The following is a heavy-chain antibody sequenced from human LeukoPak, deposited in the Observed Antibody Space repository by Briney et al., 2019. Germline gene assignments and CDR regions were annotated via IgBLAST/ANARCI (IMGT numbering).Heavy chain of an antibody. CDR2: ISASSSYI. CDR1: GVTFSNDG. V-gene: IGHV3-21*06. D-gene: IGHD2-2*01. J-gene: IGHJ4*02. CDR3: VKERACSGSSCGAYYFDS. Sequence: PGGSLRLSCAASGVTFSNDGMDWVRQAPGQGLEWVPSISASSSYIWYADSVKGRFTISRDNAKSSLYLQMESLRAEDTAIYYCVKERACSGSSCGAYYFDSWGQGTLVTVSS.